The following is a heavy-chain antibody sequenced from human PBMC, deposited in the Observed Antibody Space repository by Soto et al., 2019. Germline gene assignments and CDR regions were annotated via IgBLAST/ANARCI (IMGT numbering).Heavy chain of an antibody. CDR2: ISYDGSNK. CDR1: GFTFSSYG. V-gene: IGHV3-30*18. CDR3: AKDQLRGVRGVITYYYGMDV. D-gene: IGHD3-10*01. Sequence: QVQLVESGGGVVQPGRSLRLSCAASGFTFSSYGMHWVRQAPGKGLEWVAVISYDGSNKYYADSVKDRFTISRDNSKNTLYLQMNSLRAEDTAVYYCAKDQLRGVRGVITYYYGMDVWGQGTRVTVSS. J-gene: IGHJ6*02.